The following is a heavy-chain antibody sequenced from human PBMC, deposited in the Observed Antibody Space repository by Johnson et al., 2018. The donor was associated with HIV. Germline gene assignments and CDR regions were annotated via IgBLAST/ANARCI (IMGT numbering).Heavy chain of an antibody. Sequence: VQLVESGGGLAQPGGSLRLSCAASGFIFSNYAMTWVRQAPGKGLEWVSSISGGGDNPYYADSVKGRITISRDNSRNTLYLQINSLRAEDTAIYYCARPMSVADLFDPFDIWGQGTMVTVSS. V-gene: IGHV3-23*04. CDR3: ARPMSVADLFDPFDI. J-gene: IGHJ3*02. CDR2: ISGGGDNP. CDR1: GFIFSNYA. D-gene: IGHD6-19*01.